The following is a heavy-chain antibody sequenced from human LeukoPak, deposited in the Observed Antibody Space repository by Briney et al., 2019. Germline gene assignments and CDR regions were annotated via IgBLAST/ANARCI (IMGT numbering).Heavy chain of an antibody. D-gene: IGHD5-24*01. Sequence: SETLSLTCAVYGGSFSGYYWSWIRQPPGKGLEWIGEINHSGSTNYNPSLKSRVTVSVDTSKNQFSLKLSSVTAADTAVYYCARRLRDGYSRANDYWGQGTLVTVSS. CDR2: INHSGST. J-gene: IGHJ4*02. CDR1: GGSFSGYY. V-gene: IGHV4-34*01. CDR3: ARRLRDGYSRANDY.